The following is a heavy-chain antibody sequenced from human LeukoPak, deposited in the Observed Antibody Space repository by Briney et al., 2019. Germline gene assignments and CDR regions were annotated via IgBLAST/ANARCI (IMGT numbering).Heavy chain of an antibody. J-gene: IGHJ4*02. CDR2: ISSNGGST. V-gene: IGHV3-64*01. CDR3: ARGSSGYLIRPIDY. D-gene: IGHD3-22*01. CDR1: GFTFSSYA. Sequence: GRSLRLSCAASGFTFSSYAMHWVRQAPGTGLEYVSAISSNGGSTYYANSVKGRFTISRDNSKNTLYLQMGSLRAEDMAVYYCARGSSGYLIRPIDYWGQGTLVTVSS.